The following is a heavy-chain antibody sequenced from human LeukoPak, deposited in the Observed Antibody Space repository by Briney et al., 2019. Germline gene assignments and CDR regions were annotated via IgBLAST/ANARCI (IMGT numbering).Heavy chain of an antibody. CDR3: ARVDTAPKIYYMDV. CDR2: INSDGSST. CDR1: GFTFSSYW. J-gene: IGHJ6*03. V-gene: IGHV3-74*01. D-gene: IGHD5-18*01. Sequence: SGGSLRLSCAASGFTFSSYWMHWVRQAPGKGLVWVSRINSDGSSTSYADSVKGRFTISRDNANNTLYLQMNSLRAEDTAVYYCARVDTAPKIYYMDVWGKGTTVTVSS.